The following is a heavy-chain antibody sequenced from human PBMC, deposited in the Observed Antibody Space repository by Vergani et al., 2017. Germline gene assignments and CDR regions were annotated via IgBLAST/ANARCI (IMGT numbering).Heavy chain of an antibody. J-gene: IGHJ6*02. Sequence: QLQLQESGPGLVKPSETLSLTCTVSGGSISSSSYYWGWIRQPPGKGLEWIGYIYYSGSTNYNPSLKSRVTISVDTSKNQFSLKLSSVTAADTTVYYCARGTSYYDFWSGYWSDYYYGMDVWGQGP. CDR3: ARGTSYYDFWSGYWSDYYYGMDV. D-gene: IGHD3-3*01. CDR2: IYYSGST. V-gene: IGHV4-61*05. CDR1: GGSISSSSYY.